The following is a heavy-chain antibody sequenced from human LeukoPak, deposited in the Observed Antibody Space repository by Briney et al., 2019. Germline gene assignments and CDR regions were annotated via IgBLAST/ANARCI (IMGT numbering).Heavy chain of an antibody. V-gene: IGHV3-15*01. CDR1: GFTFSNAW. D-gene: IGHD3-3*01. CDR3: TTGPAIFGVVTH. CDR2: IKSKTDGGTT. Sequence: GGSLRLSCAASGFTFSNAWMSWVRQAPGKGLEWVGRIKSKTDGGTTDYAAPVKGRFTISRDDSKNTLYLQMNSLKTEDTVVYYCTTGPAIFGVVTHWGQGTLVTVSS. J-gene: IGHJ4*02.